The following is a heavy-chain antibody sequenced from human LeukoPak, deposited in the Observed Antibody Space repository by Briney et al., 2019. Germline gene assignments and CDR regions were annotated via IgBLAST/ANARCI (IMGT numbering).Heavy chain of an antibody. J-gene: IGHJ4*02. CDR3: VKDLSGWYTFDY. D-gene: IGHD6-19*01. CDR2: INDNGDTT. Sequence: PGGSLRLSCSASGFTFSTCAMHWVRQAPEKGLEYVSGINDNGDTTHYGDSVRGRLTISRDDSKNTLHLQMSSLRAEDTALYYCVKDLSGWYTFDYWGQGTLVTVSS. CDR1: GFTFSTCA. V-gene: IGHV3-64D*09.